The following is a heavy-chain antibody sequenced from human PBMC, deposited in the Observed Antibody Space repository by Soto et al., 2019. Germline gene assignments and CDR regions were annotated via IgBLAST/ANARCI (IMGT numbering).Heavy chain of an antibody. Sequence: VQLVESGGGLVKPGGSLRLSCAPSGFTFSSYSMNWVRQAPGKALEWVSSISSSSSYIYYADSVKGRFTISRDNAKNSLYLQMNSLRAEDTAVYYCARGMAGGYHYFDYWGQGTLVTVSS. J-gene: IGHJ4*02. CDR3: ARGMAGGYHYFDY. V-gene: IGHV3-21*01. CDR2: ISSSSSYI. D-gene: IGHD5-12*01. CDR1: GFTFSSYS.